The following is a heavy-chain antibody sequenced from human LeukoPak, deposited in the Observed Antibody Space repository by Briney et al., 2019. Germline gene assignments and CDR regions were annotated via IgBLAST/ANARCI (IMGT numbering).Heavy chain of an antibody. Sequence: GGSLRLSCAASGFTFSDYYMSWIRQAPGKGLEWVSYISSSGSTIYYADSVKGRFTISRDNAKNSLYLQMNSLRAEDTAVYYCAKDLQHAPQVDYWGQGTLVTVSS. CDR2: ISSSGSTI. J-gene: IGHJ4*02. D-gene: IGHD1-1*01. CDR3: AKDLQHAPQVDY. CDR1: GFTFSDYY. V-gene: IGHV3-11*04.